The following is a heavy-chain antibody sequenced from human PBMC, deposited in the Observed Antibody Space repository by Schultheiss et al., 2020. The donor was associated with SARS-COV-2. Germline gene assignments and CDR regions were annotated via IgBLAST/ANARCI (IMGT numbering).Heavy chain of an antibody. D-gene: IGHD5-18*01. CDR1: GGSISSGGYY. CDR3: ARDPRGYSYGYDY. Sequence: SCTVSGGSISSGGYYWSWIRQHPGKGLEWIGYIYYSGSTYYNPSLKSRVTISVDTSKNQFSLKLSSVTAADTAVYYCARDPRGYSYGYDYWGQGTLVTVAS. J-gene: IGHJ4*02. CDR2: IYYSGST. V-gene: IGHV4-31*03.